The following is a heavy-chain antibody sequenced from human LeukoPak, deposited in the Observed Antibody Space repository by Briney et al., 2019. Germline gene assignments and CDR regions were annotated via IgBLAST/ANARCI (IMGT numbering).Heavy chain of an antibody. CDR1: GFTFSNCG. CDR3: ARSLERDYHGSGYYMNNWFDP. D-gene: IGHD3-10*01. CDR2: IWYDGSNK. Sequence: GGSLRLSCAPSGFTFSNCGMHWVRQAPGKGLEWVAVIWYDGSNKYYADSVKGRFTISRDNAKNTLYLQMNSLRAEDTAVYYCARSLERDYHGSGYYMNNWFDPWGQGTLVTVSS. J-gene: IGHJ5*02. V-gene: IGHV3-33*01.